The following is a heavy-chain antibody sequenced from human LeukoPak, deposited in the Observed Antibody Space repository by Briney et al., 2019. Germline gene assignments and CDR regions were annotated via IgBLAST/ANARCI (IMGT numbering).Heavy chain of an antibody. V-gene: IGHV1-69*04. J-gene: IGHJ3*02. Sequence: SVKVSCKASGGTFSSYAISWVRQAPGQGLEWMGRIIPILGIANYAQKSQGRVTITADKSTSTAYMELSSMRAEDTAVYYCARAYCSGASCDSDAFDIWGQGTMVTVSS. CDR2: IIPILGIA. CDR1: GGTFSSYA. D-gene: IGHD2-15*01. CDR3: ARAYCSGASCDSDAFDI.